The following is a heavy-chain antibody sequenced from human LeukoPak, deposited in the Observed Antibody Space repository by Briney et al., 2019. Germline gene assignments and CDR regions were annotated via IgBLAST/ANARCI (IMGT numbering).Heavy chain of an antibody. Sequence: PGGSLRLSCAASGFTFDDYAMHWVRQAPGKGLEWVSGISWNSGSIGYADSVKGRFTIPRDNAKNSLYLQMNSLRAEDTALYYCAKVYQPLLYRYYFDYWGQGTLVTVSS. CDR2: ISWNSGSI. CDR3: AKVYQPLLYRYYFDY. J-gene: IGHJ4*02. D-gene: IGHD2-2*02. V-gene: IGHV3-9*01. CDR1: GFTFDDYA.